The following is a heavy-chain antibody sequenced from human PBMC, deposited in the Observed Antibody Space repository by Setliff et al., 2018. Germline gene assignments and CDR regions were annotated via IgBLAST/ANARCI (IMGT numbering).Heavy chain of an antibody. J-gene: IGHJ1*01. V-gene: IGHV1-69*13. CDR2: IIPVFRTA. D-gene: IGHD6-13*01. CDR3: ARAGVAATARKGLLEY. Sequence: ASVKVSCKASGGTFRTDGFSWVRQAPGQGLEWMGRIIPVFRTANYAQKFRGRVTITADEVARTAYMELSTLRSEDTAVYYCARAGVAATARKGLLEYWGQGTLVTVSS. CDR1: GGTFRTDG.